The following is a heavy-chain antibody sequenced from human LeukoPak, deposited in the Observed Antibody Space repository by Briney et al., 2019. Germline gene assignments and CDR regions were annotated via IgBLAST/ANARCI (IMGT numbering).Heavy chain of an antibody. CDR3: ARESGAGAPDRY. V-gene: IGHV3-21*01. CDR1: GFTFSSYS. D-gene: IGHD1-26*01. J-gene: IGHJ4*02. Sequence: PGGSLRLSCAASGFTFSSYSMNWVRQAPGKGLEWVSSSSSSSSYIYYADSVKGRFTISRDNAKNSLYLQMNSLRAEDTAVYYCARESGAGAPDRYWGQGTLVTVSS. CDR2: SSSSSSYI.